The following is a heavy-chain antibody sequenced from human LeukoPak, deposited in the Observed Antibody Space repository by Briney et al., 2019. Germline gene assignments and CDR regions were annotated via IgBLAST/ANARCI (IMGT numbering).Heavy chain of an antibody. CDR1: GSFLISGYF. J-gene: IGHJ4*02. Sequence: SKILSLTCSVSGSFLISGYFWGWIRQPPGKRLEWIATIHHPASTYYSPSLKSRVTISVDASKNQLSLTLSPVTAADTAVYYCARDLTCSGGSCYSGYFDYWGQGPLVTVSS. D-gene: IGHD2-15*01. CDR3: ARDLTCSGGSCYSGYFDY. V-gene: IGHV4-38-2*02. CDR2: IHHPAST.